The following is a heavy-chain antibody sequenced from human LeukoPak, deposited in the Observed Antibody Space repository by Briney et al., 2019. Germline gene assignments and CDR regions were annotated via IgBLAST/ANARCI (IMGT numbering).Heavy chain of an antibody. CDR3: ARGPTMNYYYYGMDV. D-gene: IGHD3-22*01. J-gene: IGHJ6*02. Sequence: SETLSLTCTVSGGSISSYYWSWIRQPPGKGLEWIGYIYYSGSTNYNPSLKSRVTISVDTSKNQFSLTLSSVTAADTAVYYCARGPTMNYYYYGMDVWGQGTTVTVSS. CDR1: GGSISSYY. CDR2: IYYSGST. V-gene: IGHV4-59*01.